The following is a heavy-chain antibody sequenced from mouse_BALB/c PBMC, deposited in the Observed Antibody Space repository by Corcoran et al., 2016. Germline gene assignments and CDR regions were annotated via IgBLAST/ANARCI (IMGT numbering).Heavy chain of an antibody. CDR2: IDTENGNT. CDR1: GFNIKDYY. D-gene: IGHD3-2*01. Sequence: EVQLQQPGAELVRPGALVKLSCKASGFNIKDYYMHWVKQRPEQGLEWIGWIDTENGNTIYDPKFQGKASRTADTSSNTAYLQLSSLTSEDTAVYYCASRQLGYWGQGTTLTVSS. J-gene: IGHJ2*01. V-gene: IGHV14-1*02. CDR3: ASRQLGY.